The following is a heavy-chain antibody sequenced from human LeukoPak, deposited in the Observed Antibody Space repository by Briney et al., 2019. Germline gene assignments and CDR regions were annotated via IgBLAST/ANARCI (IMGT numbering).Heavy chain of an antibody. D-gene: IGHD4-17*01. Sequence: SETLSLTCTVSGGSISSYYWSWIRQPPDKRLEWIGYIYYSGSTKYNPSLKSRVTILVDTSKNQFSLKLRSVTAADTAVYYCARHVAWDGDYDWDAFDIWGQGTMVTVSS. J-gene: IGHJ3*02. CDR3: ARHVAWDGDYDWDAFDI. CDR1: GGSISSYY. V-gene: IGHV4-59*08. CDR2: IYYSGST.